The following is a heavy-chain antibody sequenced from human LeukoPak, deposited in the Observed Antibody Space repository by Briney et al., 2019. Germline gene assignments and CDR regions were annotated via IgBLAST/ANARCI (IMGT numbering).Heavy chain of an antibody. Sequence: GGSLRLSCAASGFTFSSYAMSWVRQAPGKGLEWVSAISGSGGSTYYADSVKGRFTISRDNSKNTLYPQMNNLRAEDTAVYYCAKVGGDPYDFWSGYYLDYWGQGTLVTVYS. CDR3: AKVGGDPYDFWSGYYLDY. J-gene: IGHJ4*02. CDR2: ISGSGGST. CDR1: GFTFSSYA. V-gene: IGHV3-23*01. D-gene: IGHD3-3*01.